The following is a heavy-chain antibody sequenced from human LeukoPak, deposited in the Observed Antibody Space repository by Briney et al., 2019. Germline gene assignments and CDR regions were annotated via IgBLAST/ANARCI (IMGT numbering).Heavy chain of an antibody. Sequence: ASVKVSCKTSGYTFTSHGISWLRQAPGQGLEWMGWIRPSNGDTKYAEKVQGRLSMTTDTYTPTAYMELRSLRSDDTAVYYCARDWPTVIADYWGQGTLVTVSS. CDR2: IRPSNGDT. CDR1: GYTFTSHG. D-gene: IGHD4-11*01. V-gene: IGHV1-18*01. CDR3: ARDWPTVIADY. J-gene: IGHJ4*02.